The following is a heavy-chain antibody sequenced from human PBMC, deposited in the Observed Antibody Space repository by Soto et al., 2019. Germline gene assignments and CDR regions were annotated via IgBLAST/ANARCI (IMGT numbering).Heavy chain of an antibody. D-gene: IGHD5-12*01. V-gene: IGHV1-2*04. J-gene: IGHJ6*02. CDR3: ARALRGSDGHPYYYYGMDV. CDR2: INPNSGGT. CDR1: GYTFTGYY. Sequence: QVQLVQSGAEVKKPGASVKVSCKASGYTFTGYYMHWVRQAPGQGLEWMGWINPNSGGTNYAQKFQGWVTMTRDTSISTAYMELSRLRSDDTAVYYCARALRGSDGHPYYYYGMDVWGQGTTVTVSS.